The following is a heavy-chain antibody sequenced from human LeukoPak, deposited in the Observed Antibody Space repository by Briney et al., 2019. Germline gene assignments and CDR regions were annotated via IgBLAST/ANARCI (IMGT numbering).Heavy chain of an antibody. J-gene: IGHJ5*02. CDR2: IKHSGST. CDR1: GGSFSGYY. D-gene: IGHD3-22*01. Sequence: SETLSLTCAVYGGSFSGYYWSWIRQPPGKGLEWIGEIKHSGSTNYNPSLKSRVTISVDTSKNQFSLRLSSVTAADTAVYYCVRSHYYDSSGSQNNWFDPWGQGTLVTVSS. CDR3: VRSHYYDSSGSQNNWFDP. V-gene: IGHV4-34*01.